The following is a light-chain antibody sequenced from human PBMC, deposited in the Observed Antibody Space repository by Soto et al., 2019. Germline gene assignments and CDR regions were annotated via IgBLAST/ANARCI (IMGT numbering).Light chain of an antibody. CDR3: QQLNTYPRS. Sequence: IQLTQSPSSLSASVGDRVTITCRASQGISTYLAWYQQKPGKAPKLLIYGASTLQSGVPSRFSGSGSGTDFTLTISSLRPEDFATYYCQQLNTYPRSFGPGTKVDIK. J-gene: IGKJ3*01. CDR1: QGISTY. V-gene: IGKV1-9*01. CDR2: GAS.